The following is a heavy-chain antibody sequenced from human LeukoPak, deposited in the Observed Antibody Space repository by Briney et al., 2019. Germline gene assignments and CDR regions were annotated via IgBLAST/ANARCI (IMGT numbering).Heavy chain of an antibody. V-gene: IGHV3-7*01. CDR3: ARENTAVPGGDC. CDR1: GFTISTYW. CDR2: IKQDASEK. J-gene: IGHJ4*02. D-gene: IGHD5-18*01. Sequence: GGSLRLSCVGSGFTISTYWMSWVRQAPGKGLEWVANIKQDASEKYYVDSVKGRFTISRDNAKNSVYLQMNSLRAEDTAVYYCARENTAVPGGDCWGQGTLVTVSS.